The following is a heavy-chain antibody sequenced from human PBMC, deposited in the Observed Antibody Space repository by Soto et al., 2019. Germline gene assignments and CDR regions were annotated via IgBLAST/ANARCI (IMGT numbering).Heavy chain of an antibody. CDR1: GYTFPVYY. Sequence: ASVKVSCKATGYTFPVYYMHWARQAPGQGLEWMGWINPKSGGTMYPQKFQGRVTMTWDTSISTAYMALTRLRSDDTAVYYCARDLAKGGGSAGFDYWGQGTLVTVSS. J-gene: IGHJ4*02. V-gene: IGHV1-2*02. D-gene: IGHD1-26*01. CDR3: ARDLAKGGGSAGFDY. CDR2: INPKSGGT.